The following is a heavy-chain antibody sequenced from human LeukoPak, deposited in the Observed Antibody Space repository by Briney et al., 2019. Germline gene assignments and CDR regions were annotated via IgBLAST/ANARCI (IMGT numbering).Heavy chain of an antibody. J-gene: IGHJ4*02. Sequence: GGSLRLSCAASGFTFSSYSMNWVRQAPGKGLEWVSSISSSSSYIYYADSVKGRFTISRDNAKNSLYLQMNSLRAEDTAVYYCARGIAAAGNGPDYWGQGTLVTVSS. CDR1: GFTFSSYS. D-gene: IGHD6-13*01. CDR3: ARGIAAAGNGPDY. CDR2: ISSSSSYI. V-gene: IGHV3-21*01.